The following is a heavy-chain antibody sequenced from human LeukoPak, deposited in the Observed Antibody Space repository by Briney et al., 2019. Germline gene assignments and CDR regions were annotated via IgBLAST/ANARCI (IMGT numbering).Heavy chain of an antibody. CDR3: ARAVGLTQGGTFDY. CDR1: GYSISSGFY. D-gene: IGHD1-1*01. Sequence: PSETLSLSCTVSGYSISSGFYWGWIRQPPGKGLEWIGSIYHSATTHYNSSLKSRVTISVDTSKNQLSLKLSSVTAADTAVYYCARAVGLTQGGTFDYWGQGTLVTVSS. CDR2: IYHSATT. J-gene: IGHJ4*02. V-gene: IGHV4-38-2*02.